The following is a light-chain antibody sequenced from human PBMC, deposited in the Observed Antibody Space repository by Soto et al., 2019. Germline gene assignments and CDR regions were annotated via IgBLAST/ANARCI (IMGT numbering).Light chain of an antibody. CDR2: EVS. J-gene: IGLJ1*01. CDR3: SSYAGSKNFV. V-gene: IGLV2-8*01. CDR1: SSDVGGYNS. Sequence: QSVLTQPASASGSPGQSVTISCTGTSSDVGGYNSVSWYQQHPGKAPKLMIYEVSKRPSGVPDRFSGSKSGNTASLTVSGLQAEDEADYYCSSYAGSKNFVFGTGTKLTVL.